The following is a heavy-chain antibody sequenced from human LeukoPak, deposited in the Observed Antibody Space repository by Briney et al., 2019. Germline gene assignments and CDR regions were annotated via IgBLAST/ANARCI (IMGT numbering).Heavy chain of an antibody. CDR1: GFTFSSYR. CDR2: ISSSSSTI. CDR3: CAYYYDSSGYFT. V-gene: IGHV3-48*02. D-gene: IGHD3-22*01. J-gene: IGHJ5*02. Sequence: PGGSLRLSCAASGFTFSSYRMNWVRQAPGKGLEWVSYISSSSSTIYYADSVKGRFTISRDNAKNSLYLQMNSLRDEDTAVYYCCAYYYDSSGYFTWGQGTLVTVSS.